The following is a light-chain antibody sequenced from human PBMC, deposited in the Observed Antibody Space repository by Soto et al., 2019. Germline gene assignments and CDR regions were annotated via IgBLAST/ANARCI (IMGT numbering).Light chain of an antibody. J-gene: IGLJ1*01. Sequence: QSVLTQPRSVSGSPGQSVTISCTGTSSDVGGYNFVSWYQQHPGKAPKLVIYNVAKWPSGVPDRFSGSKSDNTASLTISGLQPEDEADYYCCSYAARGTFVFGIGTKVTVL. V-gene: IGLV2-11*01. CDR1: SSDVGGYNF. CDR3: CSYAARGTFV. CDR2: NVA.